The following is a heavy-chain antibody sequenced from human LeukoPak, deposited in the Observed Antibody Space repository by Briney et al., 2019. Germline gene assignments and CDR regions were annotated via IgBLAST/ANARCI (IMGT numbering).Heavy chain of an antibody. CDR2: MYLGDSET. CDR1: GYSFTKYW. V-gene: IGHV5-51*01. Sequence: GESLKISCQGSGYSFTKYWIGWVRQTPGKGLEWMAIMYLGDSETRYSPSFQGQVTISADKSISTVYLQWSSLKASDTAMYYCVRHEGSISGWPFDYWGQGTLVTVSS. CDR3: VRHEGSISGWPFDY. D-gene: IGHD6-19*01. J-gene: IGHJ4*02.